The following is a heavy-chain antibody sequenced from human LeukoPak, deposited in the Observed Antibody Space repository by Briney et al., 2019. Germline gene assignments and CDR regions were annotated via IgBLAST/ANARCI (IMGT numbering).Heavy chain of an antibody. CDR1: GFTFSSNW. V-gene: IGHV3-74*03. CDR2: INGDGRII. CDR3: VREVGAPGSFQH. J-gene: IGHJ1*01. Sequence: PGGSLRLSFAASGFTFSSNWMHWVRQAPGKGLVWISRINGDGRIIEHAESVKGRFTISRNNADNTLHLQMNSLRAEDTAVYHCVREVGAPGSFQHWGQGAPVTVSS. D-gene: IGHD1-26*01.